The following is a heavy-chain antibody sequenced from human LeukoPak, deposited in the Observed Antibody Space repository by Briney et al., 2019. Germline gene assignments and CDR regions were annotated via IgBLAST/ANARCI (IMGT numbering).Heavy chain of an antibody. CDR1: GFTFSTYW. J-gene: IGHJ4*02. V-gene: IGHV3-74*01. CDR3: ARHNRDY. CDR2: IKNDGSGT. Sequence: GGSLRLSCAASGFTFSTYWMHWVRQAPGKGLEWVSRIKNDGSGTDYADSVRGRFTISRDNAKNILYLQMNSLTAEDTAVYYCARHNRDYWGQGTLVTVSS. D-gene: IGHD2/OR15-2a*01.